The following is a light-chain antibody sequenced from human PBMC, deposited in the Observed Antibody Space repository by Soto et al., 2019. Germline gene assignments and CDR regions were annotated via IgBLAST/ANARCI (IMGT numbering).Light chain of an antibody. Sequence: EIVMKQSPASLSVYPGERVTLSCRAGQGVTTNFAWYQQKSGQSPRLLTYDVSTRATGVPARFSGTGSETDFTLTISGLQSEDSAVYFWQQYNNWPFSFGQGTRLEVK. CDR3: QQYNNWPFS. J-gene: IGKJ5*01. CDR2: DVS. CDR1: QGVTTN. V-gene: IGKV3-15*01.